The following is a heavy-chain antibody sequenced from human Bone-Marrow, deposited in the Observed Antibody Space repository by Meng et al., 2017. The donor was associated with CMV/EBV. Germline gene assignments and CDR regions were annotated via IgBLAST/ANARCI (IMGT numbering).Heavy chain of an antibody. Sequence: SVKFSCQASGYTFTSYDINWVRQATGQGLEWMGWMNPNSGNTGYAQKFQGRVTMTRNTSISTAYMELSSLRSEDTAVYYCARNGAYGGNDAFDIWGQGTMVTF. D-gene: IGHD4-23*01. V-gene: IGHV1-8*01. J-gene: IGHJ3*02. CDR2: MNPNSGNT. CDR1: GYTFTSYD. CDR3: ARNGAYGGNDAFDI.